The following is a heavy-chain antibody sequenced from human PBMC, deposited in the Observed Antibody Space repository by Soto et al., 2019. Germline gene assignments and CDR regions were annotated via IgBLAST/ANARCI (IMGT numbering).Heavy chain of an antibody. CDR1: GFTFRSYA. CDR2: ISYDENNR. J-gene: IGHJ5*02. V-gene: IGHV3-30-3*01. CDR3: ARAMDIGMASKDNWLDP. Sequence: QPGGSLRLSCAASGFTFRSYAMHWVRQAPGKGLEWVATISYDENNRYYTDSVKGRFTISRDNSKNTVYLQVNSLRDEDTAVYYCARAMDIGMASKDNWLDPWGQGTLVTVSS. D-gene: IGHD2-2*03.